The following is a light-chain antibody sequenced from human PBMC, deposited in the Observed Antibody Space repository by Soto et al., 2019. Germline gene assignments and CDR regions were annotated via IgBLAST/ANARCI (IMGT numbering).Light chain of an antibody. CDR3: QVWDSSSDHPWV. CDR1: NIGSKS. Sequence: SYELTQPPSVSVAPGKTARITCGGNNIGSKSVHWYQQKPGQAPVLVIYYDSGRPSGIPERFNGSNSGNTDTLTISRVEAADEADYYCQVWDSSSDHPWVFGGGTKLTVL. J-gene: IGLJ3*02. V-gene: IGLV3-21*04. CDR2: YDS.